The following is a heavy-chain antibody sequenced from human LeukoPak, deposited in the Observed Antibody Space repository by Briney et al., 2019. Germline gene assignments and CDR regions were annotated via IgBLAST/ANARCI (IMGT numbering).Heavy chain of an antibody. V-gene: IGHV3-30*03. D-gene: IGHD3-10*01. CDR3: ARRGSGTYSVDQ. CDR1: GLTFSSYG. CDR2: ISYDGTIR. Sequence: GGSLRLSCAASGLTFSSYGMHWVRQAPGKGLEWVAVISYDGTIRNYADSVKGRFAIYRDNSKNTLYLQMNSLRAEDTAVYYCARRGSGTYSVDQWGQGTLVTVSS. J-gene: IGHJ4*02.